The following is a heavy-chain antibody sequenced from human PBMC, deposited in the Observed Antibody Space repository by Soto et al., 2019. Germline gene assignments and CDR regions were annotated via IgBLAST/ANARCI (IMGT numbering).Heavy chain of an antibody. CDR3: ARGYCIGGSCYSYYYMDV. CDR2: IIPILGIA. V-gene: IGHV1-69*02. Sequence: QVQLVQSGAEVKKPGSSVKVSCKASGGTFSSYTISWVRQVPGQGLEWMGRIIPILGIANYAQKFQGRVTITADKSTSTAYMELSSLRSEDTAVYYCARGYCIGGSCYSYYYMDVWGKGTTVTVSS. CDR1: GGTFSSYT. D-gene: IGHD2-15*01. J-gene: IGHJ6*03.